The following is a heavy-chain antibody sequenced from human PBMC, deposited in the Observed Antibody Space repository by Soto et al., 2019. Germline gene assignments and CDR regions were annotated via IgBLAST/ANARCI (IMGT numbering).Heavy chain of an antibody. J-gene: IGHJ6*02. V-gene: IGHV3-15*01. CDR2: IKSKTDGGTT. CDR1: GFTFSNAW. D-gene: IGHD3-10*01. Sequence: GGSLRLSCAASGFTFSNAWMSWVRQAPGKGLEWVGRIKSKTDGGTTDYAAPVKGRFTISRDDSKNTLYLQMNSMKTEDTAGYYCTTGRELPPDYYYYGMDVWGQGTTVTASS. CDR3: TTGRELPPDYYYYGMDV.